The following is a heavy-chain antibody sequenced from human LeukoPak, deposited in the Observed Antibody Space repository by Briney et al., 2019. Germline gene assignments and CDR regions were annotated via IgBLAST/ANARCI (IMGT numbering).Heavy chain of an antibody. CDR3: AKDAYGSGSYYLNWFDP. J-gene: IGHJ5*02. Sequence: GGSLGLSCAASGFTFSSYGMQWVRQAPGKGLEWVAVISYDGSNKYYADSVKGRFTIPRDNSMNTLYLQMNSLRAEDTAVYYCAKDAYGSGSYYLNWFDPRGQGTLVTVSS. CDR2: ISYDGSNK. V-gene: IGHV3-30*18. D-gene: IGHD3-10*01. CDR1: GFTFSSYG.